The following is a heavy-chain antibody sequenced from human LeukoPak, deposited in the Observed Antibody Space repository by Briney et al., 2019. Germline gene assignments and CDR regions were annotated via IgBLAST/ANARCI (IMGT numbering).Heavy chain of an antibody. V-gene: IGHV4-34*01. CDR3: ARAKDNYYDSSGPFDY. Sequence: SETLSLTCAVYGGSFSGYYWSWIRQPPGKGLEWIGEINHSGSTNYNPSLKSRVTISVDTSKNQFSLKLSSVTAADTAVYYCARAKDNYYDSSGPFDYWGQGTLVTVSS. D-gene: IGHD3-22*01. CDR2: INHSGST. J-gene: IGHJ4*02. CDR1: GGSFSGYY.